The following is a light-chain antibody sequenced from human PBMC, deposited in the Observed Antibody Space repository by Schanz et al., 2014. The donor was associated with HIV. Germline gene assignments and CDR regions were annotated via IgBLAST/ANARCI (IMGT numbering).Light chain of an antibody. CDR2: AAS. CDR1: QTISSS. V-gene: IGKV1-9*01. CDR3: LQYNDYAYS. Sequence: DIQLTQSPALLSASVGDRVTITCRASQTISSSLAWYQQRPGKAPKVLIYAASSLQRGAPSRFSGSGSGTDFTLTISSLQPDDFATYYCLQYNDYAYSFGQGTKLEIK. J-gene: IGKJ2*03.